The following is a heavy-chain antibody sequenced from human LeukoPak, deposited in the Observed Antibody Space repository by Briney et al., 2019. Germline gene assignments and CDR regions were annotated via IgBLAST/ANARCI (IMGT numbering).Heavy chain of an antibody. V-gene: IGHV4-39*01. CDR2: IRYSGST. Sequence: PSETLSLTCNVSGGSISSNTYFWGWIRRPPGKGLEWIGSIRYSGSTYYNPSLKSRVTISVDTSKNQFSLNLSSLTAADTAVYYCARGRYDFWSGYSPVKSWFDPWGQGTLVTVSS. CDR3: ARGRYDFWSGYSPVKSWFDP. CDR1: GGSISSNTYF. D-gene: IGHD3-3*01. J-gene: IGHJ5*02.